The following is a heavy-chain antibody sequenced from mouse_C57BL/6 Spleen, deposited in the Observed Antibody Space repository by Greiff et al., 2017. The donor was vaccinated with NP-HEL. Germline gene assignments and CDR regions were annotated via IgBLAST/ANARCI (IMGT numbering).Heavy chain of an antibody. CDR3: AICDDGRPFAY. CDR2: IHPSDSDT. V-gene: IGHV1-74*01. J-gene: IGHJ3*01. D-gene: IGHD2-3*01. Sequence: VQLQQPGAELVKPGASVKVSCKASGYTFTSYWMHWVKQRPGQGLEWIGRIHPSDSDTNYNQKFKGKATLTVDKSSSAAYMQLSSLTSEDSAVYYCAICDDGRPFAYWGQGTLVTVSA. CDR1: GYTFTSYW.